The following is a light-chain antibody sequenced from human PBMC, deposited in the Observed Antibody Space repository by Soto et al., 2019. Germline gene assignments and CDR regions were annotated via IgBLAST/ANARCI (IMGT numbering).Light chain of an antibody. CDR3: QQYYTYPWT. Sequence: DIQMTQSPSTLSASVGDRVTIICRASQSISSWLAWYQQRPGKAPKLLIYKASNLESGVPSRFSGSGSGTELTLTISSLHPDDFATYYCQQYYTYPWTFGPGTKVAIK. CDR2: KAS. CDR1: QSISSW. V-gene: IGKV1-5*03. J-gene: IGKJ1*01.